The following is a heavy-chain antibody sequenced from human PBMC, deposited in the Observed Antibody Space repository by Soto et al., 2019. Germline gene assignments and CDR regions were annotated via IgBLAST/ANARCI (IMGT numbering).Heavy chain of an antibody. J-gene: IGHJ6*02. D-gene: IGHD3-22*01. V-gene: IGHV3-21*01. CDR3: ARYDSSGYYWPYYYYGMDV. CDR1: GFTFSTYS. Sequence: EVQLVESGGGLVKPGGSLRLSCAASGFTFSTYSMNWVRQAPGKGLEWVSSISSSSSYIYYADSVKGRFTISRDNAKNSVYLQMNSLRAEDTAVYYCARYDSSGYYWPYYYYGMDVWGQGTTFTVSS. CDR2: ISSSSSYI.